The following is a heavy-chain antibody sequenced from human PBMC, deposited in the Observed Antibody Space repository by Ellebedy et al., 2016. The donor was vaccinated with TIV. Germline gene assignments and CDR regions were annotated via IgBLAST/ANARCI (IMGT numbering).Heavy chain of an antibody. J-gene: IGHJ6*03. CDR2: MNPNSGNT. CDR3: ARGFGGDYYGLFHYYYYMDV. Sequence: ASVKVSCKASGYTFTSYDINWVRQATGQGLEWMGWMNPNSGNTGYAQKFQGRVTMTRNTSISTAYMELSSLRSEDTAVYYCARGFGGDYYGLFHYYYYMDVWGKGTTVTVSS. CDR1: GYTFTSYD. V-gene: IGHV1-8*01. D-gene: IGHD3-10*01.